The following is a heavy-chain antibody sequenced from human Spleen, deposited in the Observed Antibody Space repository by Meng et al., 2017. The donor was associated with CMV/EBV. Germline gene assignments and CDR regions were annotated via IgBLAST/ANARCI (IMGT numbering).Heavy chain of an antibody. Sequence: GESLKISCAASGFTFTSYWMSWVRQAPGKGLEWVANIKKDGSEKYYVDSVKGRFTISRDNAKNSLYLQMNSLRAEDTALYYCARDVSIFGVEDYYYYYGMDVWGQGTTVTVSS. V-gene: IGHV3-7*03. CDR2: IKKDGSEK. CDR1: GFTFTSYW. J-gene: IGHJ6*02. CDR3: ARDVSIFGVEDYYYYYGMDV. D-gene: IGHD3-3*01.